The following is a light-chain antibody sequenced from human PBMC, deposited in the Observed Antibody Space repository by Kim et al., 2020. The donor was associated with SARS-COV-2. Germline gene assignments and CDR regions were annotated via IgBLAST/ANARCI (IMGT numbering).Light chain of an antibody. Sequence: EIVLTQSPATLSLSPGERATLSCRASQSVSSYLAWYQLKPGQAPRLLIYDASNRATGIPARFSGSGSGTDFTLTVSSLETEDFAVYYCQQRSDWPRTFGQGTKVEIK. CDR3: QQRSDWPRT. CDR1: QSVSSY. CDR2: DAS. V-gene: IGKV3-11*01. J-gene: IGKJ1*01.